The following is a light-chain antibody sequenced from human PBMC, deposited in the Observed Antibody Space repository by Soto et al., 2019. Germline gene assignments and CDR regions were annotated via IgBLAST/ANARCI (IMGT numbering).Light chain of an antibody. CDR2: DTY. V-gene: IGKV3-11*01. Sequence: EIVLTQSPATLSLSPGERATLSCRASQSVSNYLAWYQQKPGQAPRLLMYDTYNRAPGIPARFSGSGSGADFTLTIDRLDREDRLFYFFQQSRKFFWTFGKGIKVA. CDR1: QSVSNY. J-gene: IGKJ1*01. CDR3: QQSRKFFWT.